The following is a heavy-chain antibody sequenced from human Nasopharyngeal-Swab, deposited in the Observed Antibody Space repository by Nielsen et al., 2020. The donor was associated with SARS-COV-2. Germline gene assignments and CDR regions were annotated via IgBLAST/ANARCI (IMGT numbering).Heavy chain of an antibody. CDR3: AAPGGYCSSTSCYRAAYYYYYGMDV. CDR1: GYTFTGYY. Sequence: ASVKVSCKASGYTFTGYYMHWVRQAPGQGLEWMGRINPNSGGTNYAQKFQGRVTMTRDTPISTAYMELSRLRSDDTAVYYCAAPGGYCSSTSCYRAAYYYYYGMDVWGQGTTVTVSS. D-gene: IGHD2-2*02. V-gene: IGHV1-2*06. CDR2: INPNSGGT. J-gene: IGHJ6*02.